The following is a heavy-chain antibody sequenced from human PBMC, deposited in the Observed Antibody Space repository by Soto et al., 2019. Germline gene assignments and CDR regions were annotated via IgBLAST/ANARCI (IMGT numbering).Heavy chain of an antibody. J-gene: IGHJ4*02. D-gene: IGHD2-2*01. Sequence: EVHLLEFGGGLVQPGGSLRLSCASSGFTFSNYAMNWVRQAPGKGLEWVSGITGSGGTTFYADSVKGRFTISRDNSMNAVYLQMNSVRADDTAVYYCAKEYTSSSRGSFDYWGQGALVTVSS. CDR1: GFTFSNYA. CDR2: ITGSGGTT. CDR3: AKEYTSSSRGSFDY. V-gene: IGHV3-23*01.